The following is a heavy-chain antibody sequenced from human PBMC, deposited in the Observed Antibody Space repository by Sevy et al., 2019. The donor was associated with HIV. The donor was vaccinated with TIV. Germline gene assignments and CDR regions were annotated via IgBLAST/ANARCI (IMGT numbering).Heavy chain of an antibody. Sequence: GGSLRLSSAASGFTFSTYAMSWVRQAPGKGLEWVSVISGSGGDTYYADSVKGRFTISRDNSKNTLYLQMNSLRAEDTAVYYCAKDAYYYDSSGYSMSQWYYGMDVWGQGTTVTVSS. CDR3: AKDAYYYDSSGYSMSQWYYGMDV. CDR2: ISGSGGDT. J-gene: IGHJ6*02. V-gene: IGHV3-23*01. CDR1: GFTFSTYA. D-gene: IGHD3-22*01.